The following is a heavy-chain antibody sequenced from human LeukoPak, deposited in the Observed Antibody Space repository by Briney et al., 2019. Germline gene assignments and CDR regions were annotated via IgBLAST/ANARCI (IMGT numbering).Heavy chain of an antibody. CDR1: GFTFSSYA. V-gene: IGHV3-23*01. Sequence: GGSLRLSCAASGFTFSSYAMSSVRQAPGQGLEWVSAISGSGVTTYYADSVKGRFTISRDNSKNTLYLQMNSLSAEDTALYYCAKDRDYYLVGFFDYWGQGTLVTVSS. CDR2: ISGSGVTT. CDR3: AKDRDYYLVGFFDY. D-gene: IGHD3-10*01. J-gene: IGHJ4*02.